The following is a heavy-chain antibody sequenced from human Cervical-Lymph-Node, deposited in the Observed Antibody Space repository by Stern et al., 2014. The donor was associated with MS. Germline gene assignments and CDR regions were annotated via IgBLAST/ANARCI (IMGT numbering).Heavy chain of an antibody. V-gene: IGHV4-59*01. D-gene: IGHD3-22*01. Sequence: QLQLQESGPRLVKTSETLSLTCTVSGGSISSYYWNWIRQPPGKGLEWIGYIYYNGSTKYNPSLKSRVTISVDTSKNQFSLQLISVTAADTAVYYCAAGRDLSRGYNYDSSGHFDYWGQGTLVTVPS. CDR1: GGSISSYY. J-gene: IGHJ4*02. CDR3: AAGRDLSRGYNYDSSGHFDY. CDR2: IYYNGST.